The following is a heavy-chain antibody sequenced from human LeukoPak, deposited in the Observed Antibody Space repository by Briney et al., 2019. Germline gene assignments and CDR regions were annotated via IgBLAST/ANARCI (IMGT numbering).Heavy chain of an antibody. D-gene: IGHD3-3*01. CDR1: GYTFTGYY. V-gene: IGHV1-2*02. J-gene: IGHJ4*02. Sequence: ASVKVSCKASGYTFTGYYMHWVRQAPGQGLEWMGWINPNSGGTNYAQKFQGRVTMTRDTSISTAYMELSRLRSDDTAVYYCARDPYLWSGYYTGDYWGRGTLVTVSS. CDR2: INPNSGGT. CDR3: ARDPYLWSGYYTGDY.